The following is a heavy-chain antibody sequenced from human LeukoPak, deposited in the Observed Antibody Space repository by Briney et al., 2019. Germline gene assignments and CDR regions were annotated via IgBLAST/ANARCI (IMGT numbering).Heavy chain of an antibody. CDR2: FYSGGST. D-gene: IGHD3-22*01. CDR3: ATLSSGYSLGY. V-gene: IGHV3-66*01. Sequence: PGGSLRLSCAASGFTVSSNYMSCVRQSRGKGVEGVSVFYSGGSTYYADSVNGRFTISRDNSKNTLYLQMNSLTAEDKAVYYCATLSSGYSLGYWGQGTLVTVSS. J-gene: IGHJ4*02. CDR1: GFTVSSNY.